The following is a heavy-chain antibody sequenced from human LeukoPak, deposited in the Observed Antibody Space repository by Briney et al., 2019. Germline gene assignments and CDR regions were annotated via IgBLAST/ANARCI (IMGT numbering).Heavy chain of an antibody. V-gene: IGHV1-2*02. J-gene: IGHJ5*02. D-gene: IGHD5-18*01. CDR3: ARGGTAMSLNWFDP. Sequence: ASVKVSCKASGYTFTGYYMHWVRQAPGQGLEWMGWINPNSGDTNYAQKFQGRVTMTWDTSSNTAYMELSRLRSDDTAVYYCARGGTAMSLNWFDPWGQGTLVTVSS. CDR1: GYTFTGYY. CDR2: INPNSGDT.